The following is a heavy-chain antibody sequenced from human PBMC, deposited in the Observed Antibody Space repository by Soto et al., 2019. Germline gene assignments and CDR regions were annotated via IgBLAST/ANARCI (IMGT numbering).Heavy chain of an antibody. CDR3: ATDRNTARKAAAEYFQH. CDR1: GFTFSSYA. V-gene: IGHV3-23*01. CDR2: ISGSGGST. D-gene: IGHD5-18*01. J-gene: IGHJ1*01. Sequence: GGSLRLSCAASGFTFSSYAMSWVRQAPGKGLEWVSAISGSGGSTYYADSVKGRFTISRDNSKNTLYLQMNSLRAEDTAVYYCATDRNTARKAAAEYFQHWGQGTLVTVSS.